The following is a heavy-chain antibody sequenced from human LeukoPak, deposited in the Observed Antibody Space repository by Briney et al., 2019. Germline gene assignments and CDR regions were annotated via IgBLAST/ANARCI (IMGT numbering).Heavy chain of an antibody. Sequence: SSETLSLTRTVSGGPISSSNYYWTWIRQPAGKGLEWIGRIYTTGSPSYSPSLKSRVTISVDTSTNQFSLKLTSVSAADTAVYYCARDRGITTARGVPSWFDPWGQGTLVTVSS. V-gene: IGHV4-61*02. CDR2: IYTTGSP. D-gene: IGHD3-10*01. J-gene: IGHJ5*02. CDR3: ARDRGITTARGVPSWFDP. CDR1: GGPISSSNYY.